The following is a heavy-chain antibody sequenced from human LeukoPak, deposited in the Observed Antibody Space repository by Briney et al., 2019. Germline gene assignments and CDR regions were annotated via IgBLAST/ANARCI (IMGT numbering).Heavy chain of an antibody. CDR3: AIGLVGSGSYIPYGMDV. V-gene: IGHV1-24*01. CDR2: FDPEDGET. CDR1: GYTLTELS. D-gene: IGHD3-10*01. J-gene: IGHJ6*02. Sequence: ASVKVSCKVSGYTLTELSMHWVRQAPGKGLEWMGGFDPEDGETIYAQKFQGRVTMTEDTSTDTAYMELSSLRSEDTAAYYCAIGLVGSGSYIPYGMDVWGQGTTVTVSS.